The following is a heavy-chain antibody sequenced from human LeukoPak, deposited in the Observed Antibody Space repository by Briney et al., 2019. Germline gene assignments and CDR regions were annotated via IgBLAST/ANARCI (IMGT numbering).Heavy chain of an antibody. CDR1: GYTLTELS. Sequence: ASVKVSCKVSGYTLTELSMDWVRQAPGKGLEWMGGFDPEDGETIYAQKFQGRVTMTEDTSTDTAYMELSSLRSEDTAVYYCATDFRLLRLGIHWGQGALVTVSS. V-gene: IGHV1-24*01. D-gene: IGHD3-16*01. J-gene: IGHJ4*02. CDR3: ATDFRLLRLGIH. CDR2: FDPEDGET.